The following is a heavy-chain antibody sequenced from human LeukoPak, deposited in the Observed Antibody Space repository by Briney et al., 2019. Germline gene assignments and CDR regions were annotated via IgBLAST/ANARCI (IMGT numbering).Heavy chain of an antibody. CDR2: IIPIFGTA. CDR3: ATRIYYDSSGYYPFDY. CDR1: GGTFSSYA. J-gene: IGHJ4*02. D-gene: IGHD3-22*01. V-gene: IGHV1-69*13. Sequence: SVKVSRKASGGTFSSYAISWVRQAPGQGLEWMGGIIPIFGTANYAQKFQGRVTITADESTSTAYVELSSLRSEDTAVYYCATRIYYDSSGYYPFDYWGQGTLVTVSS.